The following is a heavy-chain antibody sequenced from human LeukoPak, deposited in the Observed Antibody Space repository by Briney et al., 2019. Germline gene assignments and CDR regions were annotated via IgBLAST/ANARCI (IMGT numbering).Heavy chain of an antibody. CDR2: INPSGGST. CDR3: ARPFPESDLGKGYFDY. D-gene: IGHD7-27*01. CDR1: GYTFTSYY. J-gene: IGHJ4*02. V-gene: IGHV1-46*01. Sequence: ASVKVSCKASGYTFTSYYMHWVRQAPGQGLEWMGIINPSGGSTSYAQKFQGRVTMTRDTSTSTVYMELSSLRSEDTAVYYCARPFPESDLGKGYFDYWGQGTLVTVSS.